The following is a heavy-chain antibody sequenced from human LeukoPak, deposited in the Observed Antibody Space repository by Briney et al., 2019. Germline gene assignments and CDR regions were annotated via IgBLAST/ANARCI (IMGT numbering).Heavy chain of an antibody. J-gene: IGHJ5*02. CDR1: GFTFSNYW. CDR3: AREASLYCSGNDCYWAFDR. V-gene: IGHV3-7*01. D-gene: IGHD2-2*01. Sequence: GGSLRLSCAAPGFTFSNYWMSWVRQAPGKGLEWVANIKQDESKRYYVDSVKGRFTISRDNAKNSLYLQINNLRAEDTAVYYCAREASLYCSGNDCYWAFDRWGQGTLVTVSS. CDR2: IKQDESKR.